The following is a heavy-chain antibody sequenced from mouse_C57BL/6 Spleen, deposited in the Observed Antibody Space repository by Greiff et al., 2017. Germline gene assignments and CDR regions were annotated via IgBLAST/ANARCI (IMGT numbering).Heavy chain of an antibody. CDR2: INPGSGGT. Sequence: QVQLQQSGAELVRPGTSVKVSCKASGYAFTNYLIEWVKQRPGQGLEWIGVINPGSGGTNYNEKFKGKATLTADKSSSTAYIQLSSLTSEDSAVYFCARSGWTLDYWGQGTTLTVSS. CDR1: GYAFTNYL. CDR3: ARSGWTLDY. J-gene: IGHJ2*01. V-gene: IGHV1-54*01. D-gene: IGHD3-3*01.